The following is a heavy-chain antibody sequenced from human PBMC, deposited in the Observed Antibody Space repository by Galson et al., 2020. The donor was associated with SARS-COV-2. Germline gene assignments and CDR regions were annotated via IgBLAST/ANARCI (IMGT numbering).Heavy chain of an antibody. CDR1: GGSFSGYF. D-gene: IGHD3-10*01. CDR3: ARGRITLDRGSLAY. CDR2: INHSGGT. Sequence: SETLSLTCAVYGGSFSGYFWSWIRQPPGKGLEWIGEINHSGGTNYNPSLKSRVTISADTSKNQFSLKLSPATDADTAVYYCARGRITLDRGSLAYGGQGTLVTVSS. V-gene: IGHV4-34*01. J-gene: IGHJ4*02.